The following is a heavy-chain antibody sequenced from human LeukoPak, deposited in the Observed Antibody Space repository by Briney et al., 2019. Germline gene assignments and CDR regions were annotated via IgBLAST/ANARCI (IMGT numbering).Heavy chain of an antibody. CDR3: ARPREQWLGNDAFDM. V-gene: IGHV4-59*08. Sequence: SETLSLTCTVSGGSMSNYYWSWIRQPPGKGLEWIGYIYYSGSTNYNPSPKSRVTISIDTSKNQFSLKLSSVTAADTAVYYCARPREQWLGNDAFDMWGQGTMVTVSS. D-gene: IGHD6-19*01. CDR2: IYYSGST. CDR1: GGSMSNYY. J-gene: IGHJ3*02.